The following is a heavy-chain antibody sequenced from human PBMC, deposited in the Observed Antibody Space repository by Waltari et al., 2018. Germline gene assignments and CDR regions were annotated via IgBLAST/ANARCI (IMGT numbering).Heavy chain of an antibody. Sequence: EVQVVESGGGLVQPGGSLGPACAASGSTFRSPGMTWVRQAPGKGLEWVANIKTDGSETYYVDSVKGRFTISRDNTKNSLYLQMSSLRAEDTAVYYCAIGGVETSWYWRYWGQGTLVTVSS. CDR1: GSTFRSPG. J-gene: IGHJ4*02. D-gene: IGHD6-13*01. CDR2: IKTDGSET. V-gene: IGHV3-7*01. CDR3: AIGGVETSWYWRY.